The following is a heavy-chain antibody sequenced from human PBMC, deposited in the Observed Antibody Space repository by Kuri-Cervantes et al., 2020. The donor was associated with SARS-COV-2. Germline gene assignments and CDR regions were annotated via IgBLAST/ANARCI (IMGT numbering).Heavy chain of an antibody. CDR2: IKGDGSQR. D-gene: IGHD6-25*01. V-gene: IGHV3-7*01. Sequence: GESLKISCAAFGFTFSGYWMTWVRQAPGKGLEWVTNIKGDGSQRYYVDSVKGRFTISRDNANSSLYLQMNYLGAGDTALYYCAILGSGKGAIDYWGQGTMVTVSS. CDR1: GFTFSGYW. CDR3: AILGSGKGAIDY. J-gene: IGHJ4*02.